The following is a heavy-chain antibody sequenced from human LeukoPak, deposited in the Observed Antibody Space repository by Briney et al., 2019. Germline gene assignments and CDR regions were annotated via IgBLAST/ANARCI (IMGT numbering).Heavy chain of an antibody. CDR2: IYHSGST. V-gene: IGHV4-38-2*02. Sequence: PSETLSLTCTISGGSVSDYYWGWIRQPPGKGLEWIGSIYHSGSTYYNPSLKSRVTISVDTSKNQFSLKVSPVTAADTAVYYCARQNSSNWYDDRGWFDPWGQGTLVTVSS. D-gene: IGHD6-13*01. CDR1: GGSVSDYY. J-gene: IGHJ5*02. CDR3: ARQNSSNWYDDRGWFDP.